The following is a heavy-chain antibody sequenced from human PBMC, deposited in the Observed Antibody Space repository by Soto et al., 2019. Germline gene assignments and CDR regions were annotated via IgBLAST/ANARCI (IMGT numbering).Heavy chain of an antibody. D-gene: IGHD2-15*01. CDR1: GFTFSSYA. Sequence: PGGSLRLSCSASGFTFSSYAMHWVRQAPGKGLEYVSAISSNGGSTYYANSVKGRFTISRDNSKNTLYLQMGSLRAEDMAVYYCARGGYCSGGSCHDGFYNWFDPWGQGTLVTVSS. CDR3: ARGGYCSGGSCHDGFYNWFDP. CDR2: ISSNGGST. J-gene: IGHJ5*02. V-gene: IGHV3-64*01.